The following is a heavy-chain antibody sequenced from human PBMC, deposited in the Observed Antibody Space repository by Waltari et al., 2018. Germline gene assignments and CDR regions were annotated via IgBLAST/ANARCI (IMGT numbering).Heavy chain of an antibody. D-gene: IGHD3-10*01. CDR3: ARDRITMVRGVSSWFDP. Sequence: QVQLVQSGAEVKKPGASVKVSCKASGYTFTSYYMHWVRQAPGQGLEWMGIINPSGGSTSYAQKFQGRVTMTRDTSTSTVYMELSSLRSEDTAVYYCARDRITMVRGVSSWFDPWGQGTLVTVSS. V-gene: IGHV1-46*01. J-gene: IGHJ5*02. CDR1: GYTFTSYY. CDR2: INPSGGST.